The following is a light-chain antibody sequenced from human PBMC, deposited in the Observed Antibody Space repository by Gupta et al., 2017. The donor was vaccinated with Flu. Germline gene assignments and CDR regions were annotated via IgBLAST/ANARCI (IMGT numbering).Light chain of an antibody. V-gene: IGKV1-33*01. CDR3: QQYDTLPS. J-gene: IGKJ3*01. Sequence: VGDRVTSTCQARQDITNYLNWFQQRPGKAPKLLISDAFNLQTGVPSRFSGSRSGTEFTLTISNLQPEDFATYYCQQYDTLPSFGPGTKIDVK. CDR2: DAF. CDR1: QDITNY.